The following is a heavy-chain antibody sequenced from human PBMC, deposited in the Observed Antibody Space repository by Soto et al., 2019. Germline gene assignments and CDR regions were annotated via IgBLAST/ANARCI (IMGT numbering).Heavy chain of an antibody. J-gene: IGHJ4*02. CDR2: INHSGST. D-gene: IGHD5-12*01. CDR1: GGSFSGYY. CDR3: AREQNIVATLKRKPFDY. V-gene: IGHV4-34*01. Sequence: QVQLQQWGAGLLKPSETLSLTCAVYGGSFSGYYWSWIRQPPGKGLEWIGEINHSGSTNYNPSLKSRVTISVDTSKNQFSLKLSSVTAADTAVYYCAREQNIVATLKRKPFDYWGQGTLVTVSS.